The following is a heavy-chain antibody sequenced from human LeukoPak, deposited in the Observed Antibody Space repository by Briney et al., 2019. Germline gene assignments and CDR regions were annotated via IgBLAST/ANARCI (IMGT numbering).Heavy chain of an antibody. CDR2: IYTSGST. Sequence: SETLSLTCTVSGGSISSYYWSWIRQPAGKGLEWIGRIYTSGSTNYNPPLKSRVTMSVDTSKNQFSLKLSSVTAADTAVYYCAREQVAIFGVVPRGNWFDPWGQGTLVTVSS. V-gene: IGHV4-4*07. J-gene: IGHJ5*02. CDR3: AREQVAIFGVVPRGNWFDP. D-gene: IGHD3-3*01. CDR1: GGSISSYY.